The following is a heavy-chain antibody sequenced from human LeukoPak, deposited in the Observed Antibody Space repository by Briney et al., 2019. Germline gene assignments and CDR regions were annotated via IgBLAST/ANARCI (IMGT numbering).Heavy chain of an antibody. CDR1: GFTFSSYS. CDR3: ARGGSVAAADYWYFDL. J-gene: IGHJ2*01. D-gene: IGHD6-13*01. V-gene: IGHV3-48*04. CDR2: ISSSTSTI. Sequence: GGSLRLSCAASGFTFSSYSMNWVRQAPGKGLEWVSYISSSTSTIYYAASVKGRFTISRDNARNSLYLQMNSLRAEDTAVYYCARGGSVAAADYWYFDLWGRGTLVTVSS.